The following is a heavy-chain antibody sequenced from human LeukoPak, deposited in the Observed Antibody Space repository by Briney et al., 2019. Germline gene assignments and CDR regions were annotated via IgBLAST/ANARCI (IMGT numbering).Heavy chain of an antibody. D-gene: IGHD5-12*01. Sequence: SETLSLTCAVYGGSFSGYYWSWIRQPPGKGLEWIGEINHSGSTNYNPSLKSRVTISVDTSKNQFSLKLSSVTAADTAVYYCARHDVVATPLGYWGQGTLVTVSS. CDR3: ARHDVVATPLGY. CDR1: GGSFSGYY. V-gene: IGHV4-34*01. CDR2: INHSGST. J-gene: IGHJ4*02.